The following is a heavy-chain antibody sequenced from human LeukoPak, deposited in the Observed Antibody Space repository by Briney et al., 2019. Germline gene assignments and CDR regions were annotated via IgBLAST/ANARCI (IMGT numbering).Heavy chain of an antibody. CDR2: IYTSGST. D-gene: IGHD6-13*01. CDR3: ARGSSSSHHPALS. Sequence: PSETLSLTCAVSGGSISSYYWSWIRQPAGKGLEWIGRIYTSGSTNYNPSLKSRVTISVDTSQNQFSLKLSSVTAADTAVYFCARGSSSSHHPALSWGQGTLVTVSS. CDR1: GGSISSYY. J-gene: IGHJ4*02. V-gene: IGHV4-4*07.